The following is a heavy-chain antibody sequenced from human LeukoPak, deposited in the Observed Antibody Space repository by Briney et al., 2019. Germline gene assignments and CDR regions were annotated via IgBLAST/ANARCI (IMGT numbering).Heavy chain of an antibody. CDR3: ARTYCSTTSCPWGYLYGMDV. D-gene: IGHD2-2*01. CDR1: GGSINNGGYY. J-gene: IGHJ6*02. V-gene: IGHV4-31*03. CDR2: IYYSGST. Sequence: PSETLSLTCNVSGGSINNGGYYWSWIRQHPGKGLGWIGYIYYSGSTYCNPSLKSRVAISVDTSKKQFSLKLSSVTAADTAVYYCARTYCSTTSCPWGYLYGMDVWGQGTTVTVSS.